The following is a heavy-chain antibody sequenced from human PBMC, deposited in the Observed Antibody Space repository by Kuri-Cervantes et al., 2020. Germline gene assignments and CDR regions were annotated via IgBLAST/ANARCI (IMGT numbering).Heavy chain of an antibody. CDR2: ISWNSGSI. D-gene: IGHD5-24*01. CDR3: AKAIEMATISDYFDY. CDR1: GFTFDDYA. V-gene: IGHV3-9*01. Sequence: GGSLRLSCAASGFTFDDYAMHWVRQAPGKGLEWVSGISWNSGSIGYADSVKGRFTISRDNSRHSLYLQMNSLRTEDTALYYCAKAIEMATISDYFDYWGQGTLVTVSS. J-gene: IGHJ4*02.